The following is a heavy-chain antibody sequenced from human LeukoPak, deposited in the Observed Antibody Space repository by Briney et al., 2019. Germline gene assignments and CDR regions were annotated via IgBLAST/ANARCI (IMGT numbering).Heavy chain of an antibody. Sequence: GGSLRLSCAASGFTFSDYAMSWVRQAPGGGLEWVSAISGSGDKTFHADSVKGRFTTSRDNSKNTLSLQVSSLRVEDSAVYFCAKDTSAWWYHRAYMNVWGTGTTVTVSS. D-gene: IGHD2-15*01. CDR1: GFTFSDYA. CDR3: AKDTSAWWYHRAYMNV. J-gene: IGHJ6*03. V-gene: IGHV3-23*01. CDR2: ISGSGDKT.